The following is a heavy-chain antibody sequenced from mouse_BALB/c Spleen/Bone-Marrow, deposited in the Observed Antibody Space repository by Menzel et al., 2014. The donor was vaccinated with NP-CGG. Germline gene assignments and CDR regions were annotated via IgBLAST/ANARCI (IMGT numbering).Heavy chain of an antibody. Sequence: EVMLVESGGGLVQPGGFLKLSCAASGFDFRTYWMSWVRQSPGKGLEWIGEINPDSKTKNYAPSLKDKFIISRDNAKNTLYLQMSKVRSEDTALYYCARMGYYGGLAHWGQGTLVTVSA. CDR1: GFDFRTYW. D-gene: IGHD1-2*01. V-gene: IGHV4-1*02. CDR2: INPDSKTK. J-gene: IGHJ3*01. CDR3: ARMGYYGGLAH.